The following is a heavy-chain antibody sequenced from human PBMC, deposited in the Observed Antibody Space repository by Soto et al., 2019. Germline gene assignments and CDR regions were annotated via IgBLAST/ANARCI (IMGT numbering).Heavy chain of an antibody. D-gene: IGHD2-21*02. CDR1: GFTFSSYG. CDR2: IWYDGSNK. J-gene: IGHJ4*02. CDR3: AREGSHGGNSGPDYFAY. Sequence: GGSLRLSCAASGFTFSSYGMHWVRQAPGKGLEWVAVIWYDGSNKYYADSVKGRFTISRDNSKNTLYLQMNSLRAEDTAVYYCAREGSHGGNSGPDYFAYWGQGTLVTVSS. V-gene: IGHV3-33*01.